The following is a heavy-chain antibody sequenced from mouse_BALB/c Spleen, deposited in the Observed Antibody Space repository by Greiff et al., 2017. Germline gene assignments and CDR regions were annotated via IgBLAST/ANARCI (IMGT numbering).Heavy chain of an antibody. CDR3: ARKNHYDGPFDY. Sequence: EVKLVESGGGLVQPGGSRKLSCAASGFTFSSFGMHWVRQAPEKGLEWVAYISSGSSTIYYADTVKGRFTISRDNPKNTLFLHMTSLRSEDTAMYYCARKNHYDGPFDYWGQGTTLTVSS. D-gene: IGHD1-2*01. CDR2: ISSGSSTI. J-gene: IGHJ2*01. CDR1: GFTFSSFG. V-gene: IGHV5-17*02.